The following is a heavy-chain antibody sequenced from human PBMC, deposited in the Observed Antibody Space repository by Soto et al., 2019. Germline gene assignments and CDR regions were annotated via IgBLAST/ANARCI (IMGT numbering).Heavy chain of an antibody. CDR1: GFTFSDHY. V-gene: IGHV3-72*01. J-gene: IGHJ5*02. CDR2: IRNKANSYTT. Sequence: PGGSLRLSCAASGFTFSDHYMDWVRQAPGKGLEWVGRIRNKANSYTTEYAASVKGRFSMSRDDSKISLSLQMDSLKTEDTAVYYCTRALPSDLWGQGTPVTVSS. CDR3: TRALPSDL.